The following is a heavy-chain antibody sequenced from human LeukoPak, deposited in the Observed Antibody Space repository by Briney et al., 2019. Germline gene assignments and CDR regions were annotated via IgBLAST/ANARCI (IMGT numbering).Heavy chain of an antibody. Sequence: GGSVKVSCKASGYSFTAFYIHWVRQAPGQGLEWMGWIHTRSGDTNYAYKFQGRVTMTRDTSISTAYMDLGSLGSDDTAVYYCARDREYGTGSYYRGCFDYWGQGILVTVSS. D-gene: IGHD3-10*01. CDR3: ARDREYGTGSYYRGCFDY. CDR2: IHTRSGDT. V-gene: IGHV1-2*02. J-gene: IGHJ4*02. CDR1: GYSFTAFY.